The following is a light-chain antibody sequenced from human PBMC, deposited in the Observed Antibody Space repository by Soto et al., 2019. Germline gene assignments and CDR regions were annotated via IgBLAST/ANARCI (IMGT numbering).Light chain of an antibody. CDR3: CSYVASSTLV. V-gene: IGLV2-23*01. CDR1: SSDVGTYDL. CDR2: GAN. J-gene: IGLJ3*02. Sequence: QSALTQPASVSGSPGQSITISCTGTSSDVGTYDLVSWYQHHPGKAPKLIIYGANKRPSGVSDRFSGSKSSNTASLTISGLQAEDEAHYYCCSYVASSTLVFGGGTKVTVL.